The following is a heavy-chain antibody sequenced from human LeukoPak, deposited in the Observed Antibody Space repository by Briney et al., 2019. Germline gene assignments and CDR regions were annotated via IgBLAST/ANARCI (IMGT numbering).Heavy chain of an antibody. Sequence: SQTLSLTCAISGDSVSSNSAAWNWIRQSPSRGLEWLGRTYYRSKWYNDYAVSVKSRITINPDTSKNQFSLQLNSVTPEDTAVYYCARDSVRRRERRLWFGELLFSWFDPWGQGTLVTVSS. CDR1: GDSVSSNSAA. CDR3: ARDSVRRRERRLWFGELLFSWFDP. J-gene: IGHJ5*02. CDR2: TYYRSKWYN. D-gene: IGHD3-10*01. V-gene: IGHV6-1*01.